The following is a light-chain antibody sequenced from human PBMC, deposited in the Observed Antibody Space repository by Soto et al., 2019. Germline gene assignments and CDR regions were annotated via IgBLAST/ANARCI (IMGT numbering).Light chain of an antibody. V-gene: IGLV2-14*01. Sequence: QSALTQPASVSGSPGQSITISCTGTSSDVGPYNYVSWYQHHPGKAPKLLIYEVTKRPSGVSNRFSGSKSGNTASLTISGLQAEDEADYYCRSYTTSSTLVFGGGTQLTVL. J-gene: IGLJ3*02. CDR1: SSDVGPYNY. CDR3: RSYTTSSTLV. CDR2: EVT.